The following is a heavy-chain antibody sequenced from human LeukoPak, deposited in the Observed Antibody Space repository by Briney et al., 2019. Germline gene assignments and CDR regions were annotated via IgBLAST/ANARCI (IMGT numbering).Heavy chain of an antibody. J-gene: IGHJ4*02. Sequence: GGSLRLSCVGSGFTFNDYWIHWVRQAPGKVLVWVSAISGSGGSTYYADSVKGRFTISRDNSKNTLYLQINSLRAEDTAVYYCAKDHLPGIVVADRDYWGQGTLVTVSS. CDR3: AKDHLPGIVVADRDY. V-gene: IGHV3-23*01. D-gene: IGHD6-19*01. CDR1: GFTFNDYW. CDR2: ISGSGGST.